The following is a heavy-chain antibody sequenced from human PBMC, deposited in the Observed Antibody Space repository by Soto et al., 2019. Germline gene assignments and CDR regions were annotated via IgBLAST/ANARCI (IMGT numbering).Heavy chain of an antibody. D-gene: IGHD4-17*01. Sequence: GGSLRLSCAASGFTFSTYDMNWVRQAPGKGLEWVSSISSSDNHMYYEDSVKGRFTVSRDNAKNSLYLQMNSLRAEDTAVYYCARHRRDYGGYDYWGQGALVTVSS. CDR3: ARHRRDYGGYDY. V-gene: IGHV3-21*06. CDR1: GFTFSTYD. CDR2: ISSSDNHM. J-gene: IGHJ4*02.